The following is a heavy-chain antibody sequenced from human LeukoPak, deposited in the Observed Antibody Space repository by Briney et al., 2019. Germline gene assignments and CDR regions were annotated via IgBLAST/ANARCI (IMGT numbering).Heavy chain of an antibody. V-gene: IGHV3-48*01. D-gene: IGHD4-17*01. CDR3: ARHYGDFVQGDY. J-gene: IGHJ4*02. CDR1: GFTFSSYS. CDR2: ISSSRSII. Sequence: GGSLRLSCAASGFTFSSYSMNWVRQAPGKGLEWVSYISSSRSIIYYADSVKGRFTISRDNAKTSLYLQMNSLRAEDTAVYYCARHYGDFVQGDYWGQGTLVTVSS.